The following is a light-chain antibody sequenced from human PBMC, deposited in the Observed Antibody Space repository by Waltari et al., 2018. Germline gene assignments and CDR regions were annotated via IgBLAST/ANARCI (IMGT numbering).Light chain of an antibody. CDR3: SSYAGSVV. CDR2: GVN. J-gene: IGLJ3*02. V-gene: IGLV2-23*02. CDR1: SIEFGSYNY. Sequence: QSPLTQPAPASGSRGKSITNSCTGSSIEFGSYNYVSWYQHHPGKAPNLLIYGVNNRPSGVSNRFSGSKSGNTASLTISGLQAEDEADYYCSSYAGSVVFGGGTKLTVL.